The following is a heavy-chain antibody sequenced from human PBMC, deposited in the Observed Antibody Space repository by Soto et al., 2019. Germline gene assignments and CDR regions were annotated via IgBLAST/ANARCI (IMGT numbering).Heavy chain of an antibody. CDR1: GFTLSGRS. CDR3: IRGFNGLDV. J-gene: IGHJ6*02. Sequence: GSLRLSCSASGFTLSGRSMHWVRQAPGKGLEYVSGVSPNGDNKYYTDSVKGRFTISRDNSKNTLYLQMSSLRPEDTAVFYCIRGFNGLDVWGQGTTVTVSS. V-gene: IGHV3-64D*08. CDR2: VSPNGDNK.